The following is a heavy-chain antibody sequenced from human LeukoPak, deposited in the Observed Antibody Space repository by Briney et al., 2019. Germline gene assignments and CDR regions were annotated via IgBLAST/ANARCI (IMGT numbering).Heavy chain of an antibody. Sequence: IPGGSLRLSCAASGFTFSDYNMRWIRQAPGKGLEWVSSISRSGSTKYYADSVKGRFTISRDNAKNSLFLQMNSLRAEDTAVYYCAKDDDWGRYKHWGQGTLVTVSS. D-gene: IGHD3-16*01. CDR2: ISRSGSTK. CDR1: GFTFSDYN. J-gene: IGHJ1*01. V-gene: IGHV3-11*01. CDR3: AKDDDWGRYKH.